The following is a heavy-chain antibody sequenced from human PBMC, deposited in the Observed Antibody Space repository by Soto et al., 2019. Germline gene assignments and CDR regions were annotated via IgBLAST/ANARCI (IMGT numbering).Heavy chain of an antibody. CDR3: ARVLYYDFWSGCWALGVWYYYGMDV. CDR2: MNPNSGNT. D-gene: IGHD3-3*01. Sequence: ASVKVSCKASGYTFTSYDINWVRQATGQGLEWMGWMNPNSGNTGYAQKFQGRVTMTRNTSISTAYMELGSLRSEDAAVYYCARVLYYDFWSGCWALGVWYYYGMDVWGQGATVTVSS. CDR1: GYTFTSYD. V-gene: IGHV1-8*01. J-gene: IGHJ6*02.